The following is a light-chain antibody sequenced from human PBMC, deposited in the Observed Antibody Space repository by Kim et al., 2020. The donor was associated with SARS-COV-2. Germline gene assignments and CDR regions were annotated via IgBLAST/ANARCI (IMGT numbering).Light chain of an antibody. V-gene: IGLV1-44*01. Sequence: GQRVIISCSGRSSNIQSNTVNWYQQRPGTAPKLLISRNDQRPSGVPGRFSGSKSGTSASLAITGLQSEDEAHYYCSSWDDSLDVVVFGGGTQLTVL. CDR1: SSNIQSNT. CDR2: RND. J-gene: IGLJ2*01. CDR3: SSWDDSLDVVV.